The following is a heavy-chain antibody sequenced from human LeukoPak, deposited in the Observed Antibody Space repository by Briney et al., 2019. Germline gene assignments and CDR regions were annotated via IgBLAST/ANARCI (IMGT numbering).Heavy chain of an antibody. J-gene: IGHJ6*03. Sequence: VASVKVSFKFSGYTLTELSMHWVRQAPGKGLEWMGGFYPEDGETIYAQKFQGRVTMTEDTSTDTAYMELSSLSSEDTAVYYCATGEARPDYYYMDVWGKGTTVTVSS. D-gene: IGHD6-6*01. V-gene: IGHV1-24*01. CDR3: ATGEARPDYYYMDV. CDR1: GYTLTELS. CDR2: FYPEDGET.